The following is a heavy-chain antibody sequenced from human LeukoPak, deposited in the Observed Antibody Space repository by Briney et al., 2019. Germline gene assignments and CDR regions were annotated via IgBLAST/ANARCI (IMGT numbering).Heavy chain of an antibody. Sequence: SETLSLTCTVSGGSISSSSYYWGWIRQPPGKGLEWIGEINHSGSTNYNLSLKSRVTISVDTSKNQFSLKLSSVTAADTAVYYCARHRRTSSGYYPDAFDIWGQGTMVTVSS. CDR1: GGSISSSSYY. D-gene: IGHD3-22*01. CDR2: INHSGST. CDR3: ARHRRTSSGYYPDAFDI. J-gene: IGHJ3*02. V-gene: IGHV4-39*01.